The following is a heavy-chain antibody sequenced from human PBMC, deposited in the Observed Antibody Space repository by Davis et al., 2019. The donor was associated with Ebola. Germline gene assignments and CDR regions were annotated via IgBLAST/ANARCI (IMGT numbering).Heavy chain of an antibody. D-gene: IGHD4-17*01. CDR2: ISVSSGYI. CDR1: GFIFSSYT. V-gene: IGHV3-21*04. J-gene: IGHJ4*02. CDR3: TTGHRLTSVTTSMDY. Sequence: GGSLRLSCAASGFIFSSYTMNWVRQAPGKGLEWVSSISVSSGYIYYEDSVKGRFTISRDNAKNSLYLQMNSLRAEDTAVYYCTTGHRLTSVTTSMDYWGQGTLVTVSS.